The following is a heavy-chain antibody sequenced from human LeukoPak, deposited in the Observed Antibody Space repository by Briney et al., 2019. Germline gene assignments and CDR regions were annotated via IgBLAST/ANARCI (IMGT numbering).Heavy chain of an antibody. CDR1: GGSISSYY. J-gene: IGHJ4*02. Sequence: SETLSLTCTVSGGSISSYYWSWIRQPPGKGLEWIGYIYYSGSTNYNPSLKSRVTISVDTSKNQFSLKLSSVTAADTAVYYCARDGGIAAAGTFDYWGQGTLVTVSS. CDR3: ARDGGIAAAGTFDY. D-gene: IGHD6-13*01. V-gene: IGHV4-59*01. CDR2: IYYSGST.